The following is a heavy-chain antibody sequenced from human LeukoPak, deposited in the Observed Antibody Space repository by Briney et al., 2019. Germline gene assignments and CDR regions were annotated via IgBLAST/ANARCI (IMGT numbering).Heavy chain of an antibody. CDR2: ISAYNGNT. Sequence: ASVKVSCKASGYTFIRYGISWVRQAPGQGLEWMGWISAYNGNTNYAQKLQGRVTMTTDTSTSTAYMELRSLRSDDTAVYYCARVEYYDYVWGSYRINWFDPWGQGTLVTVSS. CDR1: GYTFIRYG. J-gene: IGHJ5*02. CDR3: ARVEYYDYVWGSYRINWFDP. V-gene: IGHV1-18*01. D-gene: IGHD3-16*02.